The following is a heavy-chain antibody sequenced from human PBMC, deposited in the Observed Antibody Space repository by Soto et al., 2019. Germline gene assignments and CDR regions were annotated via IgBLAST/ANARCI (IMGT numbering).Heavy chain of an antibody. D-gene: IGHD3-22*01. CDR3: ARDVGCYGGSGYSGS. CDR2: INSGNSNT. Sequence: GGSLRLSCAASGLTVFNNYMSWVRQAPGKGLEWVSAINSGNSNTYYADSVKGRFTISRDSSQNTLHLQMNSLRVEDTAVYYCARDVGCYGGSGYSGSWGQGTLVTVSS. J-gene: IGHJ5*02. V-gene: IGHV3-53*01. CDR1: GLTVFNNY.